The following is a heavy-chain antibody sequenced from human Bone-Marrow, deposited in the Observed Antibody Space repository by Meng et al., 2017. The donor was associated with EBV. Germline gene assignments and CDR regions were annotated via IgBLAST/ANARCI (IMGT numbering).Heavy chain of an antibody. D-gene: IGHD2-21*01. Sequence: DGPVVVEGGALVKPGGSLRLSCAASGFTFSSYSMNWVRQAPGKGLEWVSSISSSSYIYYADSVKGRFTISRDNAKNSLYLQMNNLRVEDTAVYYCAGQALALKSRFDYWGQGTLVTVSS. CDR3: AGQALALKSRFDY. V-gene: IGHV3-21*06. J-gene: IGHJ4*02. CDR1: GFTFSSYS. CDR2: ISSSSYI.